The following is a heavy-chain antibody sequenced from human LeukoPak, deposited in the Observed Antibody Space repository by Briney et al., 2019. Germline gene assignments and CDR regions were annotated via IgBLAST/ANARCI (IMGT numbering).Heavy chain of an antibody. CDR1: GGSISSYY. J-gene: IGHJ6*02. V-gene: IGHV4-59*01. CDR2: IYYSGST. Sequence: SETLSLTCTVSGGSISSYYWSWIRQPPGKGLEWIGYIYYSGSTNYNPSLKSRVTISVDTSKNQFSLKLSSVTAADTAVYYCAKVGDYLWGPLDVWGRGTTVTVSS. CDR3: AKVGDYLWGPLDV. D-gene: IGHD3-16*01.